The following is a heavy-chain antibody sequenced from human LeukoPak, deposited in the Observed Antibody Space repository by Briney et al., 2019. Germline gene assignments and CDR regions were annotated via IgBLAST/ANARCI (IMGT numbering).Heavy chain of an antibody. CDR1: GFTFRSYS. CDR3: ARDTLQLADY. V-gene: IGHV3-21*01. Sequence: PGGSLRLSCAASGFTFRSYSMNWVRQAPGKGLEWVSSISSSSSYIYYADSVKGRFTISRDNAKNSLYLQMNSLRADVTAVYYCARDTLQLADYWGQGTLVTVSS. D-gene: IGHD5-18*01. J-gene: IGHJ4*02. CDR2: ISSSSSYI.